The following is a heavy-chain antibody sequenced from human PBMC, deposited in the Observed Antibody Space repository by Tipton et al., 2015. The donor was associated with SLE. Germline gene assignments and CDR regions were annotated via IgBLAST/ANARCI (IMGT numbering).Heavy chain of an antibody. Sequence: TLSLTCTVSGGSISSYYWSWIRQPPGKGLEWIGYIYYSGSTNYNPSLKSRFTISVDTSKNQFSLKLTSVTAADTAVYYCARQLGWGDPFAFDYWGQGTLVTVSP. CDR3: ARQLGWGDPFAFDY. V-gene: IGHV4-59*08. CDR2: IYYSGST. J-gene: IGHJ4*02. D-gene: IGHD2-21*02. CDR1: GGSISSYY.